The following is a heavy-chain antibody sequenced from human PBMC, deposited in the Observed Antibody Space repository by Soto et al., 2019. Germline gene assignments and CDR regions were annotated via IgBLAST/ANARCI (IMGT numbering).Heavy chain of an antibody. J-gene: IGHJ4*02. CDR1: GFTFSSFA. CDR3: AKDATLRGSGNYWTVIIFDY. D-gene: IGHD3-10*01. Sequence: EVQLLESGGGLVQPGGSLRLSCAASGFTFSSFAMSWVRQAPGKGLEWVSAISGSGGSTLYADSVKGRFTISRDNSTNTLDLQMNSLRAEDTAVYYCAKDATLRGSGNYWTVIIFDYWGQGTLVTVSS. V-gene: IGHV3-23*01. CDR2: ISGSGGST.